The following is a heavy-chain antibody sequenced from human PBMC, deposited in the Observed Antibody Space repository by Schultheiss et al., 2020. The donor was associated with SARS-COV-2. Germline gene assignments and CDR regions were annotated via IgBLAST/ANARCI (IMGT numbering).Heavy chain of an antibody. V-gene: IGHV3-43*01. CDR3: ASSVTSGPWYYYYYGMDV. CDR2: ISWDGGST. D-gene: IGHD4-17*01. J-gene: IGHJ6*02. CDR1: GFTFDDYT. Sequence: GGSLRLSCAASGFTFDDYTMHWVRQAPGKGLEWVSLISWDGGSTHYADSVKGRFTISRDNSKNSLYLQMNSLRAEDTAVYYCASSVTSGPWYYYYYGMDVWGQGTTVTVSS.